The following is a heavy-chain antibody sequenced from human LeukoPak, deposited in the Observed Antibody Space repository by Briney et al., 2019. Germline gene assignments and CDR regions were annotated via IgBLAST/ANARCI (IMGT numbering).Heavy chain of an antibody. J-gene: IGHJ6*03. CDR2: IYYSGST. Sequence: PSETLSLTCTVSGGSISSYYWSWIRQPPGKGLDWIGYIYYSGSTNYNPSLKSRVTISVDTSKNQFSLKLSSVTAADTAVYYCARRGYSYGSGCYYMDVWGKGTTVTVSS. D-gene: IGHD5-18*01. V-gene: IGHV4-59*08. CDR1: GGSISSYY. CDR3: ARRGYSYGSGCYYMDV.